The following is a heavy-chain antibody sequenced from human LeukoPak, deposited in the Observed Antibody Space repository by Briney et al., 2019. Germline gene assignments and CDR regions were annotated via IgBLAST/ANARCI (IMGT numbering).Heavy chain of an antibody. CDR1: GGSISSGGYS. Sequence: PSQTLSLTCAVSGGSISSGGYSWSWIRQPPGKGLEWIGYIYYSGSTYYNPSLKSRVTISVDTSKNQFSLKLSAVTAADTAVYYCARVRGPDFDYWGQGTLVTVSS. V-gene: IGHV4-30-4*07. CDR3: ARVRGPDFDY. J-gene: IGHJ4*02. D-gene: IGHD3-10*01. CDR2: IYYSGST.